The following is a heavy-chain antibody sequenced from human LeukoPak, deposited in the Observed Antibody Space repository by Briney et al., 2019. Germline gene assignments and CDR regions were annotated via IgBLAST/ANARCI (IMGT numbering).Heavy chain of an antibody. V-gene: IGHV3-21*01. CDR1: GFTFSSYS. CDR3: AHIVVVPAANSYAFDI. Sequence: GGSLRLSCAASGFTFSSYSMNWVRQAPGKGLEWVSSISSSSSYIYYADSVKGRFTISRDNAKNSLYLQMNSLRAEDTAVYYCAHIVVVPAANSYAFDIWGQGTMVTVSS. D-gene: IGHD2-2*01. J-gene: IGHJ3*02. CDR2: ISSSSSYI.